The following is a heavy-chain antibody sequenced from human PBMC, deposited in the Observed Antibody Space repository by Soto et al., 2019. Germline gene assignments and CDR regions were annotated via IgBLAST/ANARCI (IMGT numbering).Heavy chain of an antibody. V-gene: IGHV1-69*13. CDR1: GGTFSSYA. D-gene: IGHD2-21*02. CDR2: IIPIFGTA. Sequence: GASVKVSCKASGGTFSSYAISWVRQAPGQGLEWMGGIIPIFGTANYAQKFQGRVTITADESTSTAYMELSSLRSEDTAVYYCASGGYCGGDCYSYDYWGQGTLVTVS. J-gene: IGHJ4*02. CDR3: ASGGYCGGDCYSYDY.